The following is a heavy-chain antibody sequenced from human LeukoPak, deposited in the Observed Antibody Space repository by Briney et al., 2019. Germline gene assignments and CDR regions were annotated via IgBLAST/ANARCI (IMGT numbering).Heavy chain of an antibody. CDR2: IIPIFGTA. D-gene: IGHD5-24*01. CDR1: GGTFSSYA. V-gene: IGHV1-69*05. J-gene: IGHJ4*02. Sequence: SVKVSCKASGGTFSSYAISWVRQAPGQGLGWMGRIIPIFGTANYAQKFQGRVTITTDESTSTAYMELSSLRSEDTAVYYCARDSRRDGDRNDYWGQGTLVTVSS. CDR3: ARDSRRDGDRNDY.